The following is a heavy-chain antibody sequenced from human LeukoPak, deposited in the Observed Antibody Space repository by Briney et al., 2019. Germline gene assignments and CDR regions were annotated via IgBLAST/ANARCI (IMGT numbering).Heavy chain of an antibody. CDR2: ISSNGGST. V-gene: IGHV3-64*01. CDR3: ARGPSRREYYYDSSGYY. Sequence: GGSLRLSCAASGFTFSSYAMHWVRQAPGKGLEYVSAISSNGGSTYYANSVKGRFTISRDNSKNTLYLQMGSLRADDTAVYYCARGPSRREYYYDSSGYYWGQGTLVTVSS. D-gene: IGHD3-22*01. CDR1: GFTFSSYA. J-gene: IGHJ4*02.